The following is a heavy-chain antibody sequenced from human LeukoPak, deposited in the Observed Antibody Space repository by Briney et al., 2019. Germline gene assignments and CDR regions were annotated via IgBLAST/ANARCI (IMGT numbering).Heavy chain of an antibody. D-gene: IGHD3-16*01. V-gene: IGHV3-7*03. CDR3: ARGGGLDV. Sequence: GGSLRLSCAASGRYWMHWVRQAPGKGLEWVASINHNGNVNYYVDSVKGRFTISRDNAKNSLYLQMSNLRAEDTAVYFCARGGGLDVWGQGATVTVSS. CDR1: GRYW. J-gene: IGHJ6*02. CDR2: INHNGNVN.